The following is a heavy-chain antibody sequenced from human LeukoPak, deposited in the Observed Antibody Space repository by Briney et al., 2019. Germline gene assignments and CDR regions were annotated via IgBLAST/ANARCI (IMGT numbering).Heavy chain of an antibody. CDR1: GGSFSGYY. CDR2: INHSGST. Sequence: SETLSLTCAVYGGSFSGYYWSWIRQPPGKGLEWIGEINHSGSTNYNPSLKSRVTISVDTSKNQFSLKLSSVTAADTAVYYCAREGSGSYSAFDIWGQGTMVTVSS. CDR3: AREGSGSYSAFDI. V-gene: IGHV4-34*01. D-gene: IGHD3-10*01. J-gene: IGHJ3*02.